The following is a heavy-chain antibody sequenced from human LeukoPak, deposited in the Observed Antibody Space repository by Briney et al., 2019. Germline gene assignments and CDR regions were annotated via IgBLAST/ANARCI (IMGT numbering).Heavy chain of an antibody. J-gene: IGHJ4*02. CDR2: ISGTGGST. CDR3: AKGHYYDSSGYSEDY. V-gene: IGHV3-23*01. Sequence: GGSLRLSCAASGFTFSNYGMTWVRQAPGAGLEWVSGISGTGGSTYYADSVKGRFTISRDNSKNALYLQMNGLRAEDTAIYYCAKGHYYDSSGYSEDYWGQGILVTVSS. CDR1: GFTFSNYG. D-gene: IGHD3-22*01.